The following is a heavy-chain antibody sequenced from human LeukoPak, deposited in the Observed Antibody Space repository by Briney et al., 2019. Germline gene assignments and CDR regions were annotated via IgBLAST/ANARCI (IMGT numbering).Heavy chain of an antibody. CDR1: GFTFSNYA. Sequence: GGSLRLSCAASGFTFSNYAMSWVRQAPGTGLEWVSGISGSGGSTHYADSVKGRFTISRDNSENTLFLQMNSLRAEDTAVYYCAKSWFGSGSYYYVFDYWGQGTLVTVSS. CDR3: AKSWFGSGSYYYVFDY. J-gene: IGHJ4*02. D-gene: IGHD3-10*01. CDR2: ISGSGGST. V-gene: IGHV3-23*01.